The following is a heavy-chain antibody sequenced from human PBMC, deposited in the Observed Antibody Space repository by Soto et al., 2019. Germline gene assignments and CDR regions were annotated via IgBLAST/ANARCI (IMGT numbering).Heavy chain of an antibody. V-gene: IGHV4-39*01. J-gene: IGHJ6*02. CDR2: FHYSENT. D-gene: IGHD2-2*01. CDR1: GGSISSGPYS. Sequence: QLQLQESGPGLVKPSETLSLTCTVSGGSISSGPYSWGWIRQPPGEGLEWIGTFHYSENTYYNPSLESRVTISVDTSKNQFPLKVTSVTVADTAIYYCARLGGYCSTTSCYGFYGMDVWGQGTTVIVSS. CDR3: ARLGGYCSTTSCYGFYGMDV.